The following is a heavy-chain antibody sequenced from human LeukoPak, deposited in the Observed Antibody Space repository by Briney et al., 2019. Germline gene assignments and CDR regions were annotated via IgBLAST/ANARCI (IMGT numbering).Heavy chain of an antibody. CDR2: ISNTGDST. Sequence: GSLRLSCAASGFTFSSYAMNWVRQAPGKGLEWVSTISNTGDSTFYVDSVKGRFAISRDNSKNTLYLQMNSLRAEDTAIYYCAKRGTGRYYYGMDVWGQGTTVTVSS. V-gene: IGHV3-23*01. D-gene: IGHD1-14*01. CDR1: GFTFSSYA. CDR3: AKRGTGRYYYGMDV. J-gene: IGHJ6*02.